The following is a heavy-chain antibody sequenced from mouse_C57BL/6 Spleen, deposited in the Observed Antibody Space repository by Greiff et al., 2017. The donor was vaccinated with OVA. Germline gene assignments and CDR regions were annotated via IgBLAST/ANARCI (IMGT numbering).Heavy chain of an antibody. J-gene: IGHJ3*01. CDR3: ASPDSSVPDVLAY. CDR1: GFSLTSYA. Sequence: VKLMESGPGLVAPSQSLSITCTVSGFSLTSYAISWVRQPPGKGLEWLGVIWTGGGTNYNSALKSRLSISKDNSKSQVFLKMNSLQTDDTARYYCASPDSSVPDVLAYWGQGTLVSVSA. V-gene: IGHV2-9-1*01. D-gene: IGHD3-2*02. CDR2: IWTGGGT.